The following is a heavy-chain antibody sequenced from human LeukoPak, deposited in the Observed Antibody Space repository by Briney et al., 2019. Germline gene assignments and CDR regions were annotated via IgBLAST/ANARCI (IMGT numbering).Heavy chain of an antibody. V-gene: IGHV1-69*05. Sequence: GASVKVSCKASGGTFSSYAISWVRQAPGQGLEWMGGIIPIFGTANYAQKFQGRVTITTDESTSTAYMELSSLRSEDTAVYYCARDLNNDEVWFDPWGQGTLVTVSS. CDR2: IIPIFGTA. J-gene: IGHJ5*02. D-gene: IGHD2-8*01. CDR1: GGTFSSYA. CDR3: ARDLNNDEVWFDP.